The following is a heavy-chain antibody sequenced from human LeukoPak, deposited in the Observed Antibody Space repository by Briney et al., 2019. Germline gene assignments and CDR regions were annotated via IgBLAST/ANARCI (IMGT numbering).Heavy chain of an antibody. CDR1: GYTFIDYF. V-gene: IGHV1-2*02. CDR3: ARDIKWEHLY. J-gene: IGHJ4*02. Sequence: ASVKVSCKASGYTFIDYFIHWVRQAPGQGLEWMGWINPKSGDTNCAQQFQGRVTMTRDTSISTAYMELSSLRSDDTAVYYCARDIKWEHLYWGQGTLVSDSS. D-gene: IGHD1-26*01. CDR2: INPKSGDT.